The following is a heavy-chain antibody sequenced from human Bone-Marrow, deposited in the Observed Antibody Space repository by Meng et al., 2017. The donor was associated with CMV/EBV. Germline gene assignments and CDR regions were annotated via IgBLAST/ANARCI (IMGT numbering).Heavy chain of an antibody. J-gene: IGHJ4*02. CDR2: IYYSGST. D-gene: IGHD3-10*01. Sequence: SETLSLTCTVSGGSISSSSYHWGWIRQPPGKGLEWIGSIYYSGSTYYNPSLKSRLTISVDTSKNQFSLKLSPVTAADTAVYYCARQPYGSGSGSDYWGQGTLVTVSS. V-gene: IGHV4-39*01. CDR1: GGSISSSSYH. CDR3: ARQPYGSGSGSDY.